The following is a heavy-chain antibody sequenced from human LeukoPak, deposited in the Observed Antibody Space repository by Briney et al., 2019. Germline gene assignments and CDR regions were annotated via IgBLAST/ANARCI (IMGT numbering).Heavy chain of an antibody. CDR2: MNPNSGNT. V-gene: IGHV1-8*01. CDR3: ARTYCSSTSCYYYYYMDV. Sequence: ASVKVSFKASGYTFTSYDINWVRQATGQGLEWMGWMNPNSGNTGYAQKFQGRVTMTRNTSISTAYMELSSLRSEDTAVYYCARTYCSSTSCYYYYYMDVWGKGTTVTVSS. J-gene: IGHJ6*03. CDR1: GYTFTSYD. D-gene: IGHD2-2*01.